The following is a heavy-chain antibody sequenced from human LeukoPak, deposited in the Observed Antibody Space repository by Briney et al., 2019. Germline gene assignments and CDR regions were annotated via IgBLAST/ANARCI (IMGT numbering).Heavy chain of an antibody. Sequence: PSQTLSLTCTVSGGSISSYYWNWIRQPPGKGLEWIGYIYYSGSTNYNPSLKSRVTISVDTSKNQFSLKLSSVTAADTAVYYCARGLLYGDYVHGMDVWGQGTTVTVSS. D-gene: IGHD4-17*01. J-gene: IGHJ6*02. V-gene: IGHV4-59*01. CDR1: GGSISSYY. CDR3: ARGLLYGDYVHGMDV. CDR2: IYYSGST.